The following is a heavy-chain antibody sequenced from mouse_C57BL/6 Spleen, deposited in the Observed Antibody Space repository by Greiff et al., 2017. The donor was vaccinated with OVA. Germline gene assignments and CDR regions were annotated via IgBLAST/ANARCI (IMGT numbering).Heavy chain of an antibody. J-gene: IGHJ4*01. CDR3: ARSGLPYAMDY. V-gene: IGHV1-4*01. CDR2: INPSSGYT. D-gene: IGHD3-3*01. Sequence: ESGAELARPGASVKMSCKASGYTFTSYTMHWVKQRPGQGLEWIGYINPSSGYTKYNQKFKDKATLTADKSSSTAYMQLSSLTSEDSAVYYCARSGLPYAMDYWGQGTSVTVSS. CDR1: GYTFTSYT.